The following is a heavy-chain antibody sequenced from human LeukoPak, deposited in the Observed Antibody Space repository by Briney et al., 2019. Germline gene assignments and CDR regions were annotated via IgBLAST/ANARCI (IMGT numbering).Heavy chain of an antibody. CDR2: ISAYNGNT. Sequence: ASVKVSCKASGYTFTSYGISWVRQAPGQGLEWMGWISAYNGNTNYAQKLQGRVTMTTDTPTSTAYMDLRSLRSDDTAVYYCARRDSNTGFDYWGQGTLVTVSS. V-gene: IGHV1-18*01. D-gene: IGHD5-18*01. J-gene: IGHJ4*02. CDR3: ARRDSNTGFDY. CDR1: GYTFTSYG.